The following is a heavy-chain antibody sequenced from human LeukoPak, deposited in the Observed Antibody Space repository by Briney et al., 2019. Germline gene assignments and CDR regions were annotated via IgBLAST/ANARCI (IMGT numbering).Heavy chain of an antibody. V-gene: IGHV4-59*01. CDR3: ARDNPANYFDP. J-gene: IGHJ5*02. Sequence: SETLSLTCSVSGASITTYYWSWIRQSPAKGLEWIGYIYYNGGTNYNPSLKSRVAISIDASKNQFSLRLTSVTAADTAVYYCARDNPANYFDPWGQGTPVTVSS. CDR2: IYYNGGT. D-gene: IGHD4/OR15-4a*01. CDR1: GASITTYY.